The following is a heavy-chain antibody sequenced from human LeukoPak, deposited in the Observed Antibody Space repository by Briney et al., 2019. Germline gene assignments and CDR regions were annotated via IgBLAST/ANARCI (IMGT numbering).Heavy chain of an antibody. V-gene: IGHV1-69*13. J-gene: IGHJ4*02. CDR1: GGTFSRYA. CDR2: IIPMFRTA. CDR3: ARDATLYDSSAFYYLW. D-gene: IGHD3-22*01. Sequence: GASAKVSCKASGGTFSRYAISWVRQAPGQGLEWMGGIIPMFRTANYAQKFQGRVTITADESTSTAYMELTTLRSEDTAVYYCARDATLYDSSAFYYLWWGQGTLVTVSS.